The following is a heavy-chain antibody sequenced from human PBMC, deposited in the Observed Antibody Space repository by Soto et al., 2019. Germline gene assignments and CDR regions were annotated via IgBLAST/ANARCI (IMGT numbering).Heavy chain of an antibody. CDR3: ARGYXDSSGYLYYYYYYGMDV. CDR1: GGSISSYY. Sequence: SETLSLTCPVSGGSISSYYWSWIRQPPGKGLEWIGYIYYSGSTNYNPSLKSRVTISVDTSKNQFSLKLSSVTSADTAVYYCARGYXDSSGYLYYYYYYGMDVWGQGTTVTVSS. CDR2: IYYSGST. J-gene: IGHJ6*02. D-gene: IGHD3-22*01. V-gene: IGHV4-59*01.